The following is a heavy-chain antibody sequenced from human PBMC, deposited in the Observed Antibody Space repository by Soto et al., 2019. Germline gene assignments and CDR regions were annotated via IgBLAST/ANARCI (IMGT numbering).Heavy chain of an antibody. Sequence: SETLSLTCSVSSASLSSSTYYWSWIRQPPGRGPEWIGSIYYSGNTYYKPSLKSRVSISIDTSRNQFSLKLTSVTAADTAVYYCARDGSERPATYWGQGILVTVSS. D-gene: IGHD3-10*01. V-gene: IGHV4-39*07. CDR2: IYYSGNT. CDR1: SASLSSSTYY. CDR3: ARDGSERPATY. J-gene: IGHJ4*02.